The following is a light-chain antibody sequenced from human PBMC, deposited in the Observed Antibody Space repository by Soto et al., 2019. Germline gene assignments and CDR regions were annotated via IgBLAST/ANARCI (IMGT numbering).Light chain of an antibody. CDR1: QSVNFY. V-gene: IGKV3-20*01. CDR3: QQYGDSPVT. J-gene: IGKJ1*01. Sequence: EIVLTQSPCSLSFSPWERSALSCRASQSVNFYLAWYQQKPGQAPRLLISDASSRATDVPDRFSGSGSGTGFSLTISRLEPEDFAVYYCQQYGDSPVTFGQGTKVDIK. CDR2: DAS.